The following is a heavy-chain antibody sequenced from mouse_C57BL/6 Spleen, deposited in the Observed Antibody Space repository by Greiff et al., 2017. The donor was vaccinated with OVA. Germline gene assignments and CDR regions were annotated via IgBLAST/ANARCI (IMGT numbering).Heavy chain of an antibody. CDR1: GYTFTSYW. CDR3: ARRVDSSGSEVAYAMDC. D-gene: IGHD3-2*02. CDR2: IDPSDSYT. J-gene: IGHJ4*01. V-gene: IGHV1-59*01. Sequence: VQLQQPGAELVRPGTSVKLSCKASGYTFTSYWMHWVKQRPGQGLEWIGVIDPSDSYTNYNQKFKGKATLTVDTSSSTAYMQLSSLTSEDSAVYYGARRVDSSGSEVAYAMDCWGQGTSVTVSS.